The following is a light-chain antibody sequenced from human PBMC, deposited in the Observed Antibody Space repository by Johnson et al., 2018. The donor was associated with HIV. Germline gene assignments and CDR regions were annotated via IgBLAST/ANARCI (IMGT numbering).Light chain of an antibody. CDR2: DNN. CDR1: SSNIWNNY. Sequence: QSVLTQPPSVSAAPGQKVTISCSGSSSNIWNNYISWYQQLPGTAPKLLIYDNNKRPSGIPDRFSGSKSGTSATLGITGLQTGDEADYYCGTLDNSLNTGGVFGAGTKVTVL. CDR3: GTLDNSLNTGGV. V-gene: IGLV1-51*01. J-gene: IGLJ1*01.